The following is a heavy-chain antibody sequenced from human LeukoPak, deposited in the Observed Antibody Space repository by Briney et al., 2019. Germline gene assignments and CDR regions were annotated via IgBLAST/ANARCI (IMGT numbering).Heavy chain of an antibody. CDR1: GFTFSDFH. CDR2: IGGSGYAI. CDR3: ARLSGTYSRGGDH. J-gene: IGHJ4*02. Sequence: GGSLRLSCTASGFTFSDFHMSWLRQAPGKGLEWVSHIGGSGYAIHHPGSVKGRFTISRDNAKNSLYLQMNSLRVEDSAVYYCARLSGTYSRGGDHWGQGTLVTVSS. V-gene: IGHV3-11*01. D-gene: IGHD1-26*01.